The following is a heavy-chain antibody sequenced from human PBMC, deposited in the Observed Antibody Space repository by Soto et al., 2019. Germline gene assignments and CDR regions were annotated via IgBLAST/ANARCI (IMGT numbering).Heavy chain of an antibody. V-gene: IGHV3-74*01. CDR2: IDSYGSRT. CDR1: GFTFTRHW. D-gene: IGHD2-2*01. J-gene: IGHJ6*02. Sequence: EVQLVESGGGLVQPGGSLRLACAASGFTFTRHWMHWVRQAPGKGLVWVSRIDSYGSRTHYADSVKGRFTISRDNAKNTVYLQMNSLRAEDTDVYYCASPVVPAAMGEHYFYGIDVWGQGTTVTVSS. CDR3: ASPVVPAAMGEHYFYGIDV.